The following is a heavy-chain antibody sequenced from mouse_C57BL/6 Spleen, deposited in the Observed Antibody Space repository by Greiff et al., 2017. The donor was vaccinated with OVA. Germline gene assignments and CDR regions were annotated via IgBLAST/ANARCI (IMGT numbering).Heavy chain of an antibody. CDR1: GFSLTSYG. CDR3: ASRDGSTPFAY. V-gene: IGHV2-6*01. CDR2: IWGVGST. J-gene: IGHJ3*01. Sequence: QVQLKQSGPGLVAPSQSLSITCTVSGFSLTSYGVDWVRQSPGKGLEWLGVIWGVGSTNYNSALKSRLSISKDNSKSQVFLKMNSLQTDDTAMYYCASRDGSTPFAYWGQGTLVTVSA. D-gene: IGHD1-1*01.